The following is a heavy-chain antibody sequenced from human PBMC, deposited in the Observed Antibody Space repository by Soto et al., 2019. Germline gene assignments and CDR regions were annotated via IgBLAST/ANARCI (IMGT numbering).Heavy chain of an antibody. CDR2: ISGSGGST. J-gene: IGHJ4*02. V-gene: IGHV3-23*01. D-gene: IGHD3-16*02. CDR3: AKVSAVWGSYRNLDFDY. Sequence: GGSLRLSCAASGFTFSSYAMSWVRQAPGKGLEWVSAISGSGGSTYYADSVKGRFTISRDNSKNTLYLQMNSLRAEDTAVYYCAKVSAVWGSYRNLDFDYWGQGTLVTVSS. CDR1: GFTFSSYA.